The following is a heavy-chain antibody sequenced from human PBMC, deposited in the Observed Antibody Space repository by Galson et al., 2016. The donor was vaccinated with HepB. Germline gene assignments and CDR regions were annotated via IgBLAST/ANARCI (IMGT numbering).Heavy chain of an antibody. Sequence: SLRLSCAASGFTVSSNYMSWVRQAPGKGLEWVSVINSGGGTYYADSVKGRFTISRDSSKNTLYLQMNSLRAEETAVYYCARDLGALGPWGQGTLVTVSS. V-gene: IGHV3-66*01. D-gene: IGHD3-16*01. CDR1: GFTVSSNY. CDR2: INSGGGT. CDR3: ARDLGALGP. J-gene: IGHJ5*02.